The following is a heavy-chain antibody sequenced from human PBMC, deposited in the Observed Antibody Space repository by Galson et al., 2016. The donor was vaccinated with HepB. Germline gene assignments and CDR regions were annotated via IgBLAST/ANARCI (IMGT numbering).Heavy chain of an antibody. CDR3: ARIAAAGPYYFGMDV. V-gene: IGHV2-70*04. Sequence: PALVQPTQTLTLTCTFSGFSLSTSGMRMNWVRQPPGQALEWLARIDWNDNKFYNASLKTRLTISKDTSKNRVVLTMTNMDPVDTATYYCARIAAAGPYYFGMDVWGQGTTVTVSS. CDR1: GFSLSTSGMR. CDR2: IDWNDNK. D-gene: IGHD6-13*01. J-gene: IGHJ6*02.